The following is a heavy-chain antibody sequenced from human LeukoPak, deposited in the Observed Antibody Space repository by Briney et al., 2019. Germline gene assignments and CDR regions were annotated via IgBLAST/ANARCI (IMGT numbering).Heavy chain of an antibody. D-gene: IGHD1-26*01. Sequence: SETLSLTCTVSGGSISSYYWGWIRQPPGQGLEWIGYIYYSGSTNYNPSLKSRVTISVDTSKNQFSLKLSSVTAADTAVYYCARAILYSGSAYFDYWGQGTLVTVSS. V-gene: IGHV4-59*01. J-gene: IGHJ4*02. CDR3: ARAILYSGSAYFDY. CDR1: GGSISSYY. CDR2: IYYSGST.